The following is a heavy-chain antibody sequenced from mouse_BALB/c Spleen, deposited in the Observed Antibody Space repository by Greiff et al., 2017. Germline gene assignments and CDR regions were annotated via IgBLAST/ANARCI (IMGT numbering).Heavy chain of an antibody. CDR2: IWSGGST. D-gene: IGHD2-1*01. CDR1: GFSLTSYG. Sequence: VKVEESGPGLVQPSQSLSITCTVSGFSLTSYGVHWVRQSPGKGLEWLGVIWSGGSTDYNAAFISRLSISKDNSKSQVFFKMNSLQANDTAIYYCAPLPYGNYPLYAMDYWGQGTSVTVSS. V-gene: IGHV2-2*02. J-gene: IGHJ4*01. CDR3: APLPYGNYPLYAMDY.